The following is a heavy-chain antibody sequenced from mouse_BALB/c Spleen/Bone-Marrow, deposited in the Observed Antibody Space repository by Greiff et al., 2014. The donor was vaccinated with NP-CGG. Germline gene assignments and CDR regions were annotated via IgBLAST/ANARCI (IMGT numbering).Heavy chain of an antibody. J-gene: IGHJ4*01. CDR3: AREMAMDY. Sequence: EVMLVESGGGLVKPGGSLKLSCAASGFTFSDYYMYWVRQTPEKRLEWVATISDGGSYTYYPDSVKGRFTISRDNDKNNLYLQMSSLKSEDTAMYYCAREMAMDYWGQGTSVTVSS. V-gene: IGHV5-4*02. CDR1: GFTFSDYY. CDR2: ISDGGSYT.